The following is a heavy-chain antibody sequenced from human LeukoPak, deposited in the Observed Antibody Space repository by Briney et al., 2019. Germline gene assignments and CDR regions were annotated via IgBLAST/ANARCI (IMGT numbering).Heavy chain of an antibody. CDR1: GGSISSSSHY. Sequence: SETLSLTCTVSGGSISSSSHYWGWIRQPPGKGLEWIGSIYYSGSTYYNPSLESRVTISVDTSKNQFSLKLTSVTAADTAVYYCARHSCLAVAGWGYHFDYGGQGTLVTVSS. CDR2: IYYSGST. V-gene: IGHV4-39*01. CDR3: ARHSCLAVAGWGYHFDY. D-gene: IGHD6-19*01. J-gene: IGHJ4*02.